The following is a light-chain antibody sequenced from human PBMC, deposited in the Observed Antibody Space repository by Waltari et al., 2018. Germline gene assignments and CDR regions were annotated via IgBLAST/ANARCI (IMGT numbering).Light chain of an antibody. J-gene: IGKJ4*01. CDR1: QSVGTY. CDR2: EAS. CDR3: QQRRSWPLT. V-gene: IGKV3-11*01. Sequence: EIVLTQSPAILSFSPGERATLSCRASQSVGTYLAWYQQRPGQSPRLLIYEASYRATGIPGRFSGSGSETDFTLTISSLQPEDFAVYYCQQRRSWPLTFGGGTRVQI.